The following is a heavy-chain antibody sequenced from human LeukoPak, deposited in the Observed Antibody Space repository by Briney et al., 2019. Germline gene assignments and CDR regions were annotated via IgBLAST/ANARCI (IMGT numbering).Heavy chain of an antibody. D-gene: IGHD3-10*01. J-gene: IGHJ5*02. CDR3: ARRGRYYYGSGSYYITP. V-gene: IGHV4-4*07. CDR2: IYTSGST. Sequence: SETLSLTCTVSGGSISSYYWSWIRQPAGKGLEWIGRIYTSGSTNYNPSLKSRVTMSVDTSKNQFSLKLSSVTAADTAVYYCARRGRYYYGSGSYYITPWGQGTLVTVSS. CDR1: GGSISSYY.